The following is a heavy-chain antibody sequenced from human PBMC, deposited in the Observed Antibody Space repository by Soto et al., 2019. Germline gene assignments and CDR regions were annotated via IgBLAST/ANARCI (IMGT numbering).Heavy chain of an antibody. CDR3: APYAYGDNNF. Sequence: QVYLVESGGGVVQPGRSLRLSCAASGFTFSKYAVQWVRQAPGKGLEWVALISYDGNNQFYADSVKGRFTISRDNSRNKIYLQMGSLRPEDTAIYYCAPYAYGDNNFWGQGTLVTVSS. J-gene: IGHJ4*02. CDR1: GFTFSKYA. CDR2: ISYDGNNQ. V-gene: IGHV3-30-3*01. D-gene: IGHD4-17*01.